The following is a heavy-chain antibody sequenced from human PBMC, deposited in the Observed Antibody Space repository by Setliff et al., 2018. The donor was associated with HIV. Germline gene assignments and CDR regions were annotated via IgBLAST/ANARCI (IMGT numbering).Heavy chain of an antibody. Sequence: GGSLRLSCAASGFPFSAYIMNWVRQAPGKGLEWISYISGSSTTIYYADSVKGRFTVSRDNAKNSLFLQMSSLRAEDTAVYYCARHRGSSSGGPGEIDYWGQGTLVTVSS. J-gene: IGHJ4*02. D-gene: IGHD3-10*01. V-gene: IGHV3-48*04. CDR1: GFPFSAYI. CDR2: ISGSSTTI. CDR3: ARHRGSSSGGPGEIDY.